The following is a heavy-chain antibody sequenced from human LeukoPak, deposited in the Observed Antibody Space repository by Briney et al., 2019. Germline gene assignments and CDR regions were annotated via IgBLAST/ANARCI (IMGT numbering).Heavy chain of an antibody. Sequence: EASVKVSCKASGYTFTGYYMHWVRQAPGQGLEWMGWINPNSGGTNYAQKFQGRVTMTRDTSISTAYRELSRLRSDDTAVYYCAREGDCSSTSCPVGNWFDPWGQGTLVTVSS. CDR1: GYTFTGYY. J-gene: IGHJ5*02. CDR2: INPNSGGT. CDR3: AREGDCSSTSCPVGNWFDP. V-gene: IGHV1-2*02. D-gene: IGHD2-2*01.